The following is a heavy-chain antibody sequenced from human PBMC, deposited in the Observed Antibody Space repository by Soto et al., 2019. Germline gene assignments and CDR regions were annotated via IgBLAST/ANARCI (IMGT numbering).Heavy chain of an antibody. CDR2: TYYRSKWYN. CDR1: GDSVSSNNAA. Sequence: PSQTLSLTCVISGDSVSSNNAAWNWIRQSPSRGLEWLGRTYYRSKWYNDYAVSVKSRIDINPDTSKNQFSLQLNSVSPEDTAMYYCARESYYSGGYDGIEVWCQGTTVTVS. V-gene: IGHV6-1*01. D-gene: IGHD3-10*01. J-gene: IGHJ6*02. CDR3: ARESYYSGGYDGIEV.